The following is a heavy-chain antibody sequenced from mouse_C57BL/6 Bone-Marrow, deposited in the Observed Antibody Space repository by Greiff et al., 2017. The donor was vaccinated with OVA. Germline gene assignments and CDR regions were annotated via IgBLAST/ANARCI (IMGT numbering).Heavy chain of an antibody. J-gene: IGHJ3*01. V-gene: IGHV1-81*01. CDR1: GYTFTSYW. D-gene: IGHD2-4*01. Sequence: QVQLQQPGAELVMPGASVKLSCKASGYTFTSYWMHWVKQRTGQGLEWIGEIYPRSGNTYYNEKFKGKATLTADKSSSTAYMELRSLTSEDSAVYFCARREELRRAWFAYWGQGTLVTVSA. CDR2: IYPRSGNT. CDR3: ARREELRRAWFAY.